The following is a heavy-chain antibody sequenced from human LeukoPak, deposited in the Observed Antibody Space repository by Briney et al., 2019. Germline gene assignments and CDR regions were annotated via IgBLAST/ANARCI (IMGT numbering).Heavy chain of an antibody. CDR3: ARVRGVIPTRGPYYMDV. Sequence: PGGSLRLSCAASGFTFSSYSMNWVRQAPGKGLEWVSYISSSGNTIYYADSVKGRFTIARDNAKNSLYLQMNSLRAEDTAVYYCARVRGVIPTRGPYYMDVWGKGTTVTVSS. D-gene: IGHD3-10*01. V-gene: IGHV3-48*01. CDR2: ISSSGNTI. CDR1: GFTFSSYS. J-gene: IGHJ6*03.